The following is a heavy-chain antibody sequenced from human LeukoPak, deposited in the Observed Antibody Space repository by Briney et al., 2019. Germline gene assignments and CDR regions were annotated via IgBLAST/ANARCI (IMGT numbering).Heavy chain of an antibody. D-gene: IGHD3-10*01. CDR1: GGTFSSYA. CDR2: IIPIFGTP. V-gene: IGHV1-69*13. Sequence: SVKVSCKASGGTFSSYAISWVRQAPGQGLEWMGGIIPIFGTPKYAQKFQGRVTITADESTSTAYMELSSLRSEDTAVYYCAREDGSGSFQPQFDYWGQGTLVTVSS. CDR3: AREDGSGSFQPQFDY. J-gene: IGHJ4*02.